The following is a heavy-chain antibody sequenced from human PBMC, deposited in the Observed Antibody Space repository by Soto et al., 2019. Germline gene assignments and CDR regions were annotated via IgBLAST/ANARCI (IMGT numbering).Heavy chain of an antibody. CDR3: MNYKSGWEY. J-gene: IGHJ4*02. CDR1: GVSISSRDYY. V-gene: IGHV4-39*01. CDR2: ISYSGST. D-gene: IGHD6-19*01. Sequence: QLQLQESGPGLVQRSETLSLTCTVSGVSISSRDYYWGWIRQPPGKGLEWIGMISYSGSTYYSPSLKSRVTISADTSNNQLSLRLSSVTAADTAVFHCMNYKSGWEYWGQGTVVTVSS.